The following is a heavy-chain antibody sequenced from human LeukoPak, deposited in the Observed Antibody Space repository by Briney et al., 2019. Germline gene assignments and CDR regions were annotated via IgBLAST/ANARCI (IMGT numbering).Heavy chain of an antibody. J-gene: IGHJ2*01. CDR1: GFTFSSYA. D-gene: IGHD6-19*01. V-gene: IGHV3-30*04. Sequence: GRSLRLSCAASGFTFSSYAMHWVRQAPGNGLEWVAVISYDGSNKYYADSVKGRFTISRDNAKNTLYLQMNSLRAEDTAVYYCARGRAVAGTKGAHNWYFDLWGRGTLVTVSS. CDR3: ARGRAVAGTKGAHNWYFDL. CDR2: ISYDGSNK.